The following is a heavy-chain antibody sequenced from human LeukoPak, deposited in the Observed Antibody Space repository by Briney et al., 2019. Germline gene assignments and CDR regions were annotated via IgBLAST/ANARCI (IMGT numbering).Heavy chain of an antibody. D-gene: IGHD3-3*01. CDR1: GGSFSGYY. Sequence: SETLSLTCAVYGGSFSGYYWSWIRQPPGKGLEWIGEINHSGSTNYNPSLKSRVTISVDTSKNQFSLKLSSVTAADTAVYYCARHPGHYDFQSPPYAFDIWGQGTMVTVSS. CDR2: INHSGST. CDR3: ARHPGHYDFQSPPYAFDI. V-gene: IGHV4-34*01. J-gene: IGHJ3*02.